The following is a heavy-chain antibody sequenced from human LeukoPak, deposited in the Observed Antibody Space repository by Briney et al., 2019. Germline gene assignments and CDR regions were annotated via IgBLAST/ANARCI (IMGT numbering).Heavy chain of an antibody. D-gene: IGHD1-26*01. CDR3: ARSGINNFDY. V-gene: IGHV3-23*01. CDR1: GFTLSSYA. J-gene: IGHJ4*02. CDR2: ISSSGSGT. Sequence: GGSLRLSCSASGFTLSSYAMHWVRQAPGKGLEWVSSISSSGSGTYYADSVKGRFTISRDNSKSTLYLQMNSLRAEDTALYYCARSGINNFDYWGQGTLVTVSS.